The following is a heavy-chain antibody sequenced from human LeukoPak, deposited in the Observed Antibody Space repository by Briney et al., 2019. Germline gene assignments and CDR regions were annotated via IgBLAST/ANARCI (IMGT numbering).Heavy chain of an antibody. CDR2: ISWNSGSI. CDR3: ARGGYSSSYFYFDY. CDR1: GFTFDEYA. J-gene: IGHJ4*02. Sequence: PGRSLRLSCAASGFTFDEYAMHWVRQAPGKGLEWVSGISWNSGSIGYADSVKGRFTISRDNAKNSLYLQMNSLRAEDTAVYYCARGGYSSSYFYFDYWGQGTLVTVSS. V-gene: IGHV3-9*01. D-gene: IGHD6-13*01.